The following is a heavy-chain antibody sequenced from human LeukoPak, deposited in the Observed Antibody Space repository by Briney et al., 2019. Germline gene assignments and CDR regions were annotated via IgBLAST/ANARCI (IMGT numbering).Heavy chain of an antibody. D-gene: IGHD3-22*01. V-gene: IGHV3-11*01. Sequence: TTGGSLRLSCAASGFTFSDYYMSWMRQAPGKGLEWVSYISSSGKTIYYADSVRGRFTISRDNAKNSLYLQMNSLRAEDTAVYYCARDQYYYDSSAPPLYWGQGTLVTVSS. J-gene: IGHJ4*02. CDR2: ISSSGKTI. CDR3: ARDQYYYDSSAPPLY. CDR1: GFTFSDYY.